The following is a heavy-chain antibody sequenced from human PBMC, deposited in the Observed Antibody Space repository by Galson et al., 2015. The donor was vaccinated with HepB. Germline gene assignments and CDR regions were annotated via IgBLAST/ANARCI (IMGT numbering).Heavy chain of an antibody. CDR3: ARGYYYGSGKGFDF. CDR1: GGSISSYY. D-gene: IGHD3-10*01. CDR2: IYYSGST. V-gene: IGHV4-59*08. Sequence: ETLSLTCTVSGGSISSYYWNWIRQPPGKGLEWIGYIYYSGSTNYDPSLKSRITISVDTSKNQFSLKLSSVTAADTAVYYCARGYYYGSGKGFDFWGQGTLVTVSS. J-gene: IGHJ4*02.